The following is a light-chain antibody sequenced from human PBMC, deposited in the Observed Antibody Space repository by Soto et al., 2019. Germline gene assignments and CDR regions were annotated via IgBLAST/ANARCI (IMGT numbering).Light chain of an antibody. V-gene: IGKV3-11*01. Sequence: EIVWTQSPATLSLSPWESATLSCRASQIVSSALGWYQRRPGQAPRLLIYDASNRATGIPARCSGSGSGTDFTITISGLEPEDFAVYYCQQRSIGRTFGGGTKVEIK. CDR2: DAS. CDR3: QQRSIGRT. CDR1: QIVSSA. J-gene: IGKJ4*01.